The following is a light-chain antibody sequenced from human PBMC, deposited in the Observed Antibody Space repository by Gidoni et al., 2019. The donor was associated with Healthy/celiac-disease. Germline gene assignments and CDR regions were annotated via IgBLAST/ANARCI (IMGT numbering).Light chain of an antibody. CDR2: DAS. CDR3: QQYDNLIFT. Sequence: DIQMTPSPSSLSASVGDRVTITCQASQDISNYLNWYQQKPGKAPKLLIDDASNLETGVPSRFSGSGSGTDFTFTISSLQPEDIATYYCQQYDNLIFTFGPGTKVDIK. V-gene: IGKV1-33*01. J-gene: IGKJ3*01. CDR1: QDISNY.